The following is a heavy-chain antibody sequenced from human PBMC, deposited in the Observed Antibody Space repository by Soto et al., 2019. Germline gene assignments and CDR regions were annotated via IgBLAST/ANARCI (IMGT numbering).Heavy chain of an antibody. CDR2: IKSKTDGGTT. CDR3: TTEKGCSGGSCYRSPFDY. J-gene: IGHJ4*02. V-gene: IGHV3-15*01. CDR1: GFTFSNAW. D-gene: IGHD2-15*01. Sequence: VQLVESGGGLVKPGGSLRLSCAASGFTFSNAWMSWVRQAPGKGLEWVGRIKSKTDGGTTDYAAPVKGRFTISRDDSKNTLYLQMNSLKTEDTAVYYCTTEKGCSGGSCYRSPFDYWGQGTLVTVSS.